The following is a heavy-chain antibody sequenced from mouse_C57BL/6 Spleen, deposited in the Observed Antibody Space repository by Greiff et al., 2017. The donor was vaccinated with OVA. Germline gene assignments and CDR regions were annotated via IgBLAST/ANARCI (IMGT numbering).Heavy chain of an antibody. V-gene: IGHV1-54*01. Sequence: QVQLQQSGAELVRPGTSVKASCKASGYAFTNYLIEWVKQRPGQGLEWIGVINPGSGGTNYNEKFKGKATLTADKSSSTAYMQLSSLTSEDSAVYFCATRYDYDGYFDYWGQGTTLTVSS. CDR1: GYAFTNYL. D-gene: IGHD2-4*01. J-gene: IGHJ2*01. CDR2: INPGSGGT. CDR3: ATRYDYDGYFDY.